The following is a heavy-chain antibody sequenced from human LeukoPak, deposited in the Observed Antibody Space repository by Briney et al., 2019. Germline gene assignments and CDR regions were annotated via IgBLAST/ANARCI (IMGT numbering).Heavy chain of an antibody. D-gene: IGHD6-19*01. CDR1: GFTFSSYG. Sequence: GGSLRLSCAASGFTFSSYGMHWVRQAPGKGLEWVAVIWYDGSNKYYADSVKGRFTISRDNSKNTLYLQMNSLRAEDTAVYYCAKEGGGSSGDVIEYYFDYWGQGTLVTVSP. CDR2: IWYDGSNK. J-gene: IGHJ4*02. CDR3: AKEGGGSSGDVIEYYFDY. V-gene: IGHV3-33*06.